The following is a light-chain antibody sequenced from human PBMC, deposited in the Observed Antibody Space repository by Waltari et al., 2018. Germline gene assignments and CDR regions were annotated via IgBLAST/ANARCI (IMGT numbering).Light chain of an antibody. CDR1: QSLLHNNGYNF. J-gene: IGKJ1*01. CDR2: LGS. V-gene: IGKV2-28*01. Sequence: DIVMTQSPLSLPFLPGEPVSISCRSSQSLLHNNGYNFLDWYLQKPGQSPQLLIYLGSNRASGVPDRFSGSGSGTDFTLKISRVEAEDVGVYYCMQALQTPWTFGQGTKVEIK. CDR3: MQALQTPWT.